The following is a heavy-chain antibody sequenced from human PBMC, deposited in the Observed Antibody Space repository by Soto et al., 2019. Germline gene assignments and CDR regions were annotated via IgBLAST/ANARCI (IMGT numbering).Heavy chain of an antibody. D-gene: IGHD6-19*01. CDR1: GGPFSGYY. J-gene: IGHJ4*02. Sequence: SETLSLTCGVYGGPFSGYYWSWIRQPPGKGLEWIGEINHSGFVTYNPSLKSRVTMSVDTSKIQFSLKLSSVTAADTAVYYCARGKSSGPLYYFDIWGQGVLVTSPQ. CDR3: ARGKSSGPLYYFDI. V-gene: IGHV4-34*01. CDR2: INHSGFV.